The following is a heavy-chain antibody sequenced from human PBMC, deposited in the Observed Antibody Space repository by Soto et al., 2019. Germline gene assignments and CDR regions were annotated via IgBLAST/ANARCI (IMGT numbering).Heavy chain of an antibody. CDR3: ARDHSSGWYPPFDY. J-gene: IGHJ4*02. V-gene: IGHV4-34*01. D-gene: IGHD6-19*01. CDR2: INHSGST. CDR1: GGSFSGYY. Sequence: QVQLQQWGAGLLKPSETLSLTCAVYGGSFSGYYWSWIRQPPGKGLEWIGEINHSGSTNYNPSLKSRVTLSVDPSKNQFSLKLSSVTAADTAVYYCARDHSSGWYPPFDYWGQGTLVTVSS.